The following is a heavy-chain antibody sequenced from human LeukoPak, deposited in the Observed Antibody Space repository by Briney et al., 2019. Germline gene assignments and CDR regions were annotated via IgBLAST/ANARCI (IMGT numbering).Heavy chain of an antibody. Sequence: GASVKVSCKASGYTFTSYGISWVRQAPGQGLEWMGWISAYNGNTNYAQKLQGRVTMTTDTSTSTAYMELRSLRSDDTAVYYCASSTYYYDSSGYSDYWGQGTLVTVSS. CDR3: ASSTYYYDSSGYSDY. D-gene: IGHD3-22*01. CDR2: ISAYNGNT. J-gene: IGHJ4*02. V-gene: IGHV1-18*01. CDR1: GYTFTSYG.